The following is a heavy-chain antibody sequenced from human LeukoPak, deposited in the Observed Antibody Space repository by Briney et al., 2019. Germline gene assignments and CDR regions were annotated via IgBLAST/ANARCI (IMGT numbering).Heavy chain of an antibody. J-gene: IGHJ4*02. V-gene: IGHV3-53*01. D-gene: IGHD2-21*02. CDR3: AKGDTDCTCPGY. CDR2: FERGGHT. Sequence: GGSLRLSCAASGFIVSSSYMSWVRQTPGKGLEWVSTFERGGHTAYADSVKGRFTISRDVSENTIYLQTNSLRVEDTAVYYCAKGDTDCTCPGYWGQGTLVTVSS. CDR1: GFIVSSSY.